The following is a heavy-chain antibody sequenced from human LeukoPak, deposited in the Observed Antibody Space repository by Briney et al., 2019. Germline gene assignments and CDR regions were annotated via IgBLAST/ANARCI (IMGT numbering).Heavy chain of an antibody. J-gene: IGHJ6*02. CDR3: ARDLVPAAMPPYYYYGMDV. CDR1: GYTFTSYG. D-gene: IGHD2-2*01. Sequence: ASVEVSCKASGYTFTSYGISWVRQAPGQGLEWMGWISAYNGNTNYAQKLQGRVTMTTDTSTSTAYMELRSLRSDDTAVYYCARDLVPAAMPPYYYYGMDVWGQGTTVTVSS. CDR2: ISAYNGNT. V-gene: IGHV1-18*01.